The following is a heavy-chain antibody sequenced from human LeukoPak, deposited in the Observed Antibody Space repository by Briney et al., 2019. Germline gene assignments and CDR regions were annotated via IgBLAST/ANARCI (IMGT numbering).Heavy chain of an antibody. CDR3: ARGARYTTIWYSHDY. CDR1: GFSFSTYA. Sequence: GGSLRLSCAASGFSFSTYAMHWVRQAPGKGLEWVVVISYDGSNKYYADSVKGRFTISRDNSKNTLYLQMNSLRAEDTAVYYCARGARYTTIWYSHDYWGQGTLVTVSS. CDR2: ISYDGSNK. V-gene: IGHV3-30*19. J-gene: IGHJ4*02. D-gene: IGHD6-13*01.